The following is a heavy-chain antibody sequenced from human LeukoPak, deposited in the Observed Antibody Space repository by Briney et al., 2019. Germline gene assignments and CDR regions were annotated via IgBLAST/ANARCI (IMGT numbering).Heavy chain of an antibody. J-gene: IGHJ4*02. CDR1: GFTFSSYA. CDR2: ISYDGSNK. Sequence: GGSLRLSCAASGFTFSSYAMSWVRQAPGKGLEWVAVISYDGSNKYYADSVKGRFTISRDNSKNTLYLQMNSLRAEDTAVYYCARDSTQGFFDYRGQGTLVTVSS. CDR3: ARDSTQGFFDY. V-gene: IGHV3-30-3*01.